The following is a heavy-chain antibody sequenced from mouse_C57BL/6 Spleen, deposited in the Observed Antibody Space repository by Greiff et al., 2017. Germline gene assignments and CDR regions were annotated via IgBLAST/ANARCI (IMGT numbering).Heavy chain of an antibody. J-gene: IGHJ4*01. Sequence: EVKLEESGGGLVQPGGSLKLSCAASGFTFSDYYMYWVRQTPEKRLEWVAYISNGGGSTYYPDTVKGRFTISRDNAKNTRYLQMSRLKSEDTAMYYCVSGGPTVVASMDYWGQGTSVTVSS. D-gene: IGHD1-1*01. V-gene: IGHV5-12*01. CDR3: VSGGPTVVASMDY. CDR2: ISNGGGST. CDR1: GFTFSDYY.